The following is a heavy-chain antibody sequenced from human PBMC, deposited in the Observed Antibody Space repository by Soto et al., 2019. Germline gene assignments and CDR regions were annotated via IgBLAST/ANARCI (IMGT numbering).Heavy chain of an antibody. D-gene: IGHD3-3*01. J-gene: IGHJ4*02. V-gene: IGHV1-3*01. CDR3: ARDEASLEWLLYGFDY. CDR2: INAGNGNT. CDR1: GYTFTSYA. Sequence: ASVKVSCKXSGYTFTSYAMHWVRQAPGQRLEWMGWINAGNGNTKYSQKFQGRVTITRDTSASTAYMELSSLRSEDTAVYYCARDEASLEWLLYGFDYWGQGTLVTVSS.